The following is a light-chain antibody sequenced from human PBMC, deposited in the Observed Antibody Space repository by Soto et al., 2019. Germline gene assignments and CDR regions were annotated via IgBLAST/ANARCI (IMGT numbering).Light chain of an antibody. Sequence: NFMLTQPHSVSASPGKTVIISCTRSSGSIASNYVQWYQQRPGSSPTTEIYEDNQRPSGVPDRFSGSIDSSSNSASLTISGLETEDEADYYCQSYDATNQVFGGGTKVTVL. CDR3: QSYDATNQV. V-gene: IGLV6-57*01. CDR1: SGSIASNY. CDR2: EDN. J-gene: IGLJ3*02.